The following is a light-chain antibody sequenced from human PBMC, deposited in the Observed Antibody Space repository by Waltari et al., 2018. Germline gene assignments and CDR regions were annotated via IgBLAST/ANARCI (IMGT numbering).Light chain of an antibody. CDR3: QSYDTSLSVV. Sequence: QSVLTQPPSASGAPGQRVTISCTGGGSNIGAGYDVHCYRQLPGKAPELLIYGVNNRPSGVPDRFFGSLSGTSASLAITGLQAEDEADYYCQSYDTSLSVVFGGGTKLTV. CDR2: GVN. V-gene: IGLV1-40*01. CDR1: GSNIGAGYD. J-gene: IGLJ2*01.